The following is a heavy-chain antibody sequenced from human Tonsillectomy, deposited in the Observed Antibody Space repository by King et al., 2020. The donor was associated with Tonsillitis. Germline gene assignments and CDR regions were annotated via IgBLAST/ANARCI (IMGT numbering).Heavy chain of an antibody. J-gene: IGHJ4*02. CDR1: GFTFSSYA. V-gene: IGHV3-23*04. D-gene: IGHD2-2*03. CDR2: FSGGGGSA. Sequence: VQLVESGGGLVQPGGSLRLSCAASGFTFSSYAMSWLRQAPGKGLEGVSAFSGGGGSAYYADSVKGRFTISRDNSKNTLYLQMNSLRAEDTAVYFCAKGGLGYCSSTNCYYYFDYWGQGTLVTVSS. CDR3: AKGGLGYCSSTNCYYYFDY.